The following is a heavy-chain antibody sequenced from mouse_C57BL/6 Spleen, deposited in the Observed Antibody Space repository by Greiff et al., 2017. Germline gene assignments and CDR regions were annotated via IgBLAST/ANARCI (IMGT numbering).Heavy chain of an antibody. CDR3: ARSHSLYYDSPYFDD. CDR1: GYSITSDY. V-gene: IGHV3-8*01. CDR2: ISYSGST. D-gene: IGHD2-4*01. Sequence: EVKLMESGPGLAKPSQTLSLTCSVTGYSITSDYWNWIRKFPGNKLEYMGYISYSGSTYYNPSLKSRISITRDTSKNQYYLQLNSVTTEDTATYYCARSHSLYYDSPYFDDWGKGTTLTVSS. J-gene: IGHJ2*01.